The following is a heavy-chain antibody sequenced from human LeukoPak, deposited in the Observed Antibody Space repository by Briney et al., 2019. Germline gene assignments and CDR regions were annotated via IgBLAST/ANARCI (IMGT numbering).Heavy chain of an antibody. D-gene: IGHD1-1*01. CDR1: GFTFSSYG. V-gene: IGHV3-30*18. Sequence: GGSLRLSCAASGFTFSSYGMHWVRQAPGKGLEWVAVISYDGSNKYYADSVKGRFTISRDNSKNTLYLQMNSLRAEDTAVYYCAKDTTLYYYYGMGVWGQGTTVTVSS. CDR3: AKDTTLYYYYGMGV. CDR2: ISYDGSNK. J-gene: IGHJ6*02.